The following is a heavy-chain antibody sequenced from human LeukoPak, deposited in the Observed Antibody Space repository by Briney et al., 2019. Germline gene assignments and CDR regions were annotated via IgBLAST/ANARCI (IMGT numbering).Heavy chain of an antibody. J-gene: IGHJ4*02. V-gene: IGHV1-24*01. Sequence: AASVKVSCKVSGYTLTELSMHWVRQAPGKGLEGMGGFDPEDGETIYAQKFQGRVTMTEDTSTDTAYMELSSLRSEDTAVYYCATKLWFGKTVFDYWGQGTLVTVSS. CDR1: GYTLTELS. CDR3: ATKLWFGKTVFDY. CDR2: FDPEDGET. D-gene: IGHD3-10*01.